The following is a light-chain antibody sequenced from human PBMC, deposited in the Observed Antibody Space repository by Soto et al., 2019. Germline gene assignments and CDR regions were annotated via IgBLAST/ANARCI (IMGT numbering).Light chain of an antibody. CDR1: QSISDT. V-gene: IGKV3-20*01. CDR2: GAS. CDR3: QQYGSSGT. Sequence: EIVLTQSPGTLSLSPGERATLSCRASQSISDTLAWYQQKPGQAPRLLIYGASTRAPGFPDRFSGSGSGTDFTLTISRLEPEDFAVYYCQQYGSSGTFGQGTKVDIK. J-gene: IGKJ1*01.